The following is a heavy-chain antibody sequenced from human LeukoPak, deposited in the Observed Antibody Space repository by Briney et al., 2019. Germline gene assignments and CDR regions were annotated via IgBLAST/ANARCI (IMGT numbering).Heavy chain of an antibody. CDR1: GFTFSSYN. CDR3: ARVNMRGYAGNFDY. J-gene: IGHJ4*02. D-gene: IGHD2-15*01. Sequence: GGSLRLSCAASGFTFSSYNMNWVRQAPGKGLEWVSGINWNGGSTGYADSVKGRFTISRDNAKNSLYLQMNSLRAEDTALYHCARVNMRGYAGNFDYWGQGTLVTVSS. V-gene: IGHV3-20*01. CDR2: INWNGGST.